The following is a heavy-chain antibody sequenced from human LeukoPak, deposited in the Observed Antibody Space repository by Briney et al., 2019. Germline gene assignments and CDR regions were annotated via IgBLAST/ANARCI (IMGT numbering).Heavy chain of an antibody. CDR2: IFHYGST. CDR1: GLTFTSYAM. D-gene: IGHD3-9*01. Sequence: GSLRLSCAASGLTFTSYAMYWVRQAPGKGLEWIGEIFHYGSTNDNPSLKSRLTMSVDESNHEFSLKLTSVTAADTAVYFCASGGLVSRYLDHWGQGLVDAVSS. J-gene: IGHJ1*01. CDR3: ASGGLVSRYLDH. V-gene: IGHV4-4*01.